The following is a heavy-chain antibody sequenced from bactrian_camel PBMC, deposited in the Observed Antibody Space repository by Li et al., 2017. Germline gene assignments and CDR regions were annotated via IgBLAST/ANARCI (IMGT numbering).Heavy chain of an antibody. Sequence: QLVESGGGSVQAGGSLRLSCVYSGYTYGDGCMAWFRQAPGKEREGVAALRTGGDDTWYADPVNGRLTVARDRAKNTVYLQMNSLKLDDSAMYYCASDPRLWCLWADSAYRYWGQGTQVTV. CDR2: LRTGGDDT. V-gene: IGHV3S25*01. J-gene: IGHJ4*01. CDR1: GYTYGDGC. D-gene: IGHD3*01. CDR3: ASDPRLWCLWADSAYRY.